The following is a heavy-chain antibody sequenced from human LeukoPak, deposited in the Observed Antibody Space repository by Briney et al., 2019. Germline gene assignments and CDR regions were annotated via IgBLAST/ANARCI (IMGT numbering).Heavy chain of an antibody. D-gene: IGHD5-24*01. Sequence: ASVKVSCKISGYTLTELSMHWVRQAPGKGLEWMGGFDPEDDETIYAQKFQRRVTMTEDTSTDTAYMELSSLRSEDTAVYYCATGVSDAYSLNYYYYGMDVWGQGTTVTVSS. CDR1: GYTLTELS. J-gene: IGHJ6*02. CDR2: FDPEDDET. V-gene: IGHV1-24*01. CDR3: ATGVSDAYSLNYYYYGMDV.